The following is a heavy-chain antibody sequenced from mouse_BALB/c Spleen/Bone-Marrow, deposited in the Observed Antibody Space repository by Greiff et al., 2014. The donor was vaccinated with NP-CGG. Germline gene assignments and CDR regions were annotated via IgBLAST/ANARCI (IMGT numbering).Heavy chain of an antibody. CDR2: IYPGDGDT. CDR3: ARGGRLTGYYFDY. Sequence: QVQLKQSGAELVRPGSSVKISCMASGYAFSSYWMNWVKQRPGQGLEWIGQIYPGDGDTNYNGNFKDKATLTTDKSSTTAYMQLSSLTSEDSAVYFCARGGRLTGYYFDYWGQGTTLTVSS. CDR1: GYAFSSYW. V-gene: IGHV1-80*01. J-gene: IGHJ2*01. D-gene: IGHD4-1*01.